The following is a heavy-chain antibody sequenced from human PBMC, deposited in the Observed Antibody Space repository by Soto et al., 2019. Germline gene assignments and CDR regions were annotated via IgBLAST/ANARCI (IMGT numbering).Heavy chain of an antibody. V-gene: IGHV3-15*01. CDR1: GFTFTKAW. CDR3: TTASQWLPPYS. J-gene: IGHJ4*02. D-gene: IGHD6-19*01. Sequence: EVQLVESGGGLVKPGGSLRLSCAASGFTFTKAWMTWVRQTPGKGLEWVGRIKSSADGGTTDYAASVKDRFIISRDDSNDTLYLHMNRLKTADTAVYYCTTASQWLPPYSWGQGALVTVSS. CDR2: IKSSADGGTT.